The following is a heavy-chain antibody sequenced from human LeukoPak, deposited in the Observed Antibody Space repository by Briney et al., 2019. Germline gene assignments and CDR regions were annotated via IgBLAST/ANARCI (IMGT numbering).Heavy chain of an antibody. Sequence: GGSLRLSCAASGFTFSSYEMNWVGQAPGKGLEWVSYISSSGSTIYYADSVKGRFTISRDNAKNSLYLQMNSLRAEDMALYYCAKGEGRYSYGYHFDYWGQGTLVTVSS. D-gene: IGHD5-18*01. CDR2: ISSSGSTI. CDR3: AKGEGRYSYGYHFDY. V-gene: IGHV3-48*03. J-gene: IGHJ4*02. CDR1: GFTFSSYE.